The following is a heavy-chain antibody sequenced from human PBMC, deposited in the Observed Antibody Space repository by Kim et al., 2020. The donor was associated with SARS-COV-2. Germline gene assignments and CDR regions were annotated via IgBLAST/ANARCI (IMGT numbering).Heavy chain of an antibody. Sequence: GGSLRLSCAASGFTFSSYAMSWVRQAPGKGLEWVSAISGSGGSTYYADSVKGGFTISRDNSKNTLYLQMNSLRAEDTAVYYCAKPGVYSNWFDPWGQGTLVTVSS. D-gene: IGHD2-15*01. J-gene: IGHJ5*02. V-gene: IGHV3-23*01. CDR1: GFTFSSYA. CDR2: ISGSGGST. CDR3: AKPGVYSNWFDP.